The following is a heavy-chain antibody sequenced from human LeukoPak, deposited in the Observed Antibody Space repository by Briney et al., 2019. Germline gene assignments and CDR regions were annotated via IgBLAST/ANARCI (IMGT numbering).Heavy chain of an antibody. D-gene: IGHD3-22*01. CDR3: AKLYDSSTYTNWLDP. CDR1: GGSISSHY. CDR2: IYYRGST. J-gene: IGHJ5*02. Sequence: PSETLSLTCTFSGGSISSHYWSWIRQPPGKGLEWMGYIYYRGSTKHNPSLKSRVTISVDTSNNQSSLKLSSVTAADPAVYYCAKLYDSSTYTNWLDPWGQGTLVTVSS. V-gene: IGHV4-59*11.